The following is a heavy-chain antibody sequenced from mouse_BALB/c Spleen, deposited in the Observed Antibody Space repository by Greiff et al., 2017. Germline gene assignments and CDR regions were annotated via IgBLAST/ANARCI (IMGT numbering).Heavy chain of an antibody. D-gene: IGHD3-1*01. CDR3: ARSGPFYYAMDY. CDR2: IYPGDGDT. Sequence: QVQLKESGPELVKPGASVKISCKASGYAFSSSWMNWVKQRPGQGLVWIGRIYPGDGDTNYNGKFKGKATLTADKSSSTAYMQLSSLTSVDSAVYFCARSGPFYYAMDYWGQGTSVTVSS. J-gene: IGHJ4*01. CDR1: GYAFSSSW. V-gene: IGHV1-82*01.